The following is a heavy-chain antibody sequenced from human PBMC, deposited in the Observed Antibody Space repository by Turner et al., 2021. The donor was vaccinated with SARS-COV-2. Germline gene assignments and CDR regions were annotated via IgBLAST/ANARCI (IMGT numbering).Heavy chain of an antibody. V-gene: IGHV3-23*01. Sequence: EVQLLESVGGLVQPGGSLRLSCPACGFTLSGYDMRWVRQAPGKGLGWVSAIGGSGGSTYYADAVKDRFTISRDNSTNTLYLQMNSLRAEDTAVYYCAKDQFLRYYDSRGYLNWFDPWGQGTLVTVSS. CDR2: IGGSGGST. CDR1: GFTLSGYD. J-gene: IGHJ5*02. CDR3: AKDQFLRYYDSRGYLNWFDP. D-gene: IGHD3-22*01.